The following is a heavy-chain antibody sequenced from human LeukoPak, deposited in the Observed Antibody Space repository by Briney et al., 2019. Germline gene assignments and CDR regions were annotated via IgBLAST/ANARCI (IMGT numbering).Heavy chain of an antibody. CDR3: ARGIAVAGRLFPYYFDY. Sequence: PSETLSLTCTVSGGSISSGDYYWSWIRQPPGKGLEWIGYIYYSGSTYYNPSLKSRVTISVDTSKNQFSLKLSSVTAADTAVYYCARGIAVAGRLFPYYFDYWGQGTLVTVSS. D-gene: IGHD6-19*01. CDR2: IYYSGST. V-gene: IGHV4-30-4*08. J-gene: IGHJ4*02. CDR1: GGSISSGDYY.